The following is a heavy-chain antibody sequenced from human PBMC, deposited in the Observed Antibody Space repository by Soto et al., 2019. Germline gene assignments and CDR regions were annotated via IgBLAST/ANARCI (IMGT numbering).Heavy chain of an antibody. J-gene: IGHJ5*02. Sequence: QVQLVQSGAEVKKPGASVKVSCKASGYTFTSYGISWLRQAPGQGLEWMGWISTYNGNTNYVQKVHGRDTMRTDRSTGTAYMEVTSMRSYDTAVYFCTMGDYGDYLWFDPWGQGTLVTVTS. V-gene: IGHV1-18*01. CDR3: TMGDYGDYLWFDP. D-gene: IGHD4-17*01. CDR2: ISTYNGNT. CDR1: GYTFTSYG.